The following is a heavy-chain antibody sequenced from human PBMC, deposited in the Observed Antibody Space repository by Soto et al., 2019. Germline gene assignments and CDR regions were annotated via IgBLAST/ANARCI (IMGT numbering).Heavy chain of an antibody. Sequence: GGSLRLSCAASGFTFSDYYMSWIRQAPGKGLEWVSYISSSGSTIYYADSVKGRFTISRDNAKNSLYLQMNSLRAEDTAVYYCARVLASPVLEWLSEDYYYYYMDVWGKGTTVTVSS. D-gene: IGHD3-3*01. CDR1: GFTFSDYY. CDR3: ARVLASPVLEWLSEDYYYYYMDV. CDR2: ISSSGSTI. V-gene: IGHV3-11*01. J-gene: IGHJ6*03.